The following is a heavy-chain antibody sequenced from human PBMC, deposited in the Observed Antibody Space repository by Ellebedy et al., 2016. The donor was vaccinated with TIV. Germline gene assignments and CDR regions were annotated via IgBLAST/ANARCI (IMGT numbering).Heavy chain of an antibody. CDR3: VRDRLALERDFDY. D-gene: IGHD1-1*01. Sequence: GGSLRLSCAASGFTFSSYSMNWVRQAPGKGLEWVSYISSSSSTIYYADSVKGRFTISRDNAKNSLYLQMSSLRAEDTAVYYCVRDRLALERDFDYWGQGTLVTVSS. CDR2: ISSSSSTI. J-gene: IGHJ4*02. V-gene: IGHV3-48*01. CDR1: GFTFSSYS.